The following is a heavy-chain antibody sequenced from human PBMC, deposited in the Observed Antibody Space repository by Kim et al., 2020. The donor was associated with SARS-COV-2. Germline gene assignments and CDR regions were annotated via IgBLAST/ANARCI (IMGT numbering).Heavy chain of an antibody. J-gene: IGHJ6*02. CDR3: SRLEVVVAVPPTPVPGLDV. CDR2: ISSSGSTT. D-gene: IGHD2-15*01. CDR1: GFTFNDFY. Sequence: GGSRRLSCAASGFTFNDFYMSWIRQAPGKGLEWVSDISSSGSTTYYADSVEGRFTVARDNAQNSLYLTMNHLRAEDPAVYYCSRLEVVVAVPPTPVPGLDVGGQGTKLIVSS. V-gene: IGHV3-11*01.